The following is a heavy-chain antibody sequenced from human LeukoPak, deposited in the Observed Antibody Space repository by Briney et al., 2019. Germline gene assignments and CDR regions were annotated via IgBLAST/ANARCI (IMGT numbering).Heavy chain of an antibody. CDR3: AKDAGYRENYYHYYYLDV. J-gene: IGHJ6*03. CDR2: IRYDENNT. CDR1: GFTFSKYG. D-gene: IGHD5-24*01. V-gene: IGHV3-30*02. Sequence: PGGSLRLSCVASGFTFSKYGIHWVRQAPAKGLEWVAFIRYDENNTYYADSVKGRFTVSRDNSKNTLYLQMHSLRVEDTAVYYCAKDAGYRENYYHYYYLDVWGKGTTVTVSS.